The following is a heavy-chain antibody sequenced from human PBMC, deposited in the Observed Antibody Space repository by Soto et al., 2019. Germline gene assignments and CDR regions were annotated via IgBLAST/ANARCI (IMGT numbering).Heavy chain of an antibody. CDR1: GGSFSGYY. V-gene: IGHV4-34*01. CDR2: INHSGNT. D-gene: IGHD4-17*01. CDR3: ERGLGLTGDYVNYFEY. Sequence: XETLSLSLAVYGGSFSGYYWSWIRQPPGKGLEWIGEINHSGNTNYNPSLKSRVTISVDTSKNQFSLKLSSVTAADTAVYYCERGLGLTGDYVNYFEYWGQGTLVTVSS. J-gene: IGHJ4*02.